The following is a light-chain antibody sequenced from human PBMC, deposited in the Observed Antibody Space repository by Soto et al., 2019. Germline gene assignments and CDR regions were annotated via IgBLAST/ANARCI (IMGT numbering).Light chain of an antibody. CDR3: QQYNNWLT. V-gene: IGKV3-15*01. CDR1: QSVSSN. Sequence: EIVMTQSPATLSVSLGERATLSCRAGQSVSSNLAWYQQKPGQAPRLLIYGASTRATGIPARFSGSGSGTEFTLTISSLQSADFAVYYCQQYNNWLTFGGGTKVEIK. CDR2: GAS. J-gene: IGKJ4*01.